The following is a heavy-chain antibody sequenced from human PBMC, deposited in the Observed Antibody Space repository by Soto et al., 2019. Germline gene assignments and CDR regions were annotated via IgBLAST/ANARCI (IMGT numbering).Heavy chain of an antibody. J-gene: IGHJ6*02. Sequence: EVQLLESGGGLVQPGGSLRLSCAASGITFSNYAMSWVRQAPGKGLEWVSAISGSGGSTYYADSVKGRFTISRDNSKNTVSLQMTSLRVEDTAVYYCSKRAGPDAIYPMDVWGQGTAVTVSS. V-gene: IGHV3-23*01. CDR3: SKRAGPDAIYPMDV. D-gene: IGHD2-2*01. CDR2: ISGSGGST. CDR1: GITFSNYA.